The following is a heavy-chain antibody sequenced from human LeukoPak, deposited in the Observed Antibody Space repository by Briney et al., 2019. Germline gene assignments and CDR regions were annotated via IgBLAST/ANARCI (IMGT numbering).Heavy chain of an antibody. D-gene: IGHD2-2*01. Sequence: GGSLRPSCAASGFTFSSYWMSWVRQAPGKGLEWVANIKQDGSEKYYVDSVKGRFTISRDNAKNSLYLQMNSLRAEDTAVYYCARGVDCSSTSCYLIDYWGQGTLVAVSS. CDR3: ARGVDCSSTSCYLIDY. CDR1: GFTFSSYW. J-gene: IGHJ4*02. CDR2: IKQDGSEK. V-gene: IGHV3-7*03.